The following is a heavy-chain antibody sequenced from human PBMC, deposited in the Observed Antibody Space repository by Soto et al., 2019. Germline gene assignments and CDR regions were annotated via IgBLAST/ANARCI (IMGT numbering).Heavy chain of an antibody. J-gene: IGHJ4*02. Sequence: SSETLSLTCSVSGGSISISNFYWGWVRQSPGRGLEWIGSLYSGRIAYYNPSLKSRVTISADKSISTAYLQWSSLKASDTAMYYCARHRLGAPFDYWGQGTLVTVSS. CDR3: ARHRLGAPFDY. D-gene: IGHD1-26*01. V-gene: IGHV4-39*07. CDR1: GGSISISNFY. CDR2: LYSGRIA.